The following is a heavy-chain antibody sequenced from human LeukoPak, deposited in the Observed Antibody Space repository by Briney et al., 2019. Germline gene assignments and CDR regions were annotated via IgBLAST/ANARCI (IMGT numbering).Heavy chain of an antibody. Sequence: GASVKVSCKASGYTFTGYYMHWVRQAPGQGLEWMGWINPNSGGTNYAQKFQGGVTMTRDTSISTAYMELSRLRSDDTAVYYCARVPPLRAGTYSGEFDPWGQGTLVTVSS. CDR2: INPNSGGT. D-gene: IGHD1-7*01. V-gene: IGHV1-2*02. J-gene: IGHJ5*02. CDR1: GYTFTGYY. CDR3: ARVPPLRAGTYSGEFDP.